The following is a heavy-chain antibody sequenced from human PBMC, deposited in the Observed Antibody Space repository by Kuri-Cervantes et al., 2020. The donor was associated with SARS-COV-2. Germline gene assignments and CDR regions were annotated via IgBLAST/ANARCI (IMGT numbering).Heavy chain of an antibody. D-gene: IGHD6-6*01. CDR3: ARGQVEQLDYYYMDV. V-gene: IGHV1-18*04. Sequence: ASVKVSCKASGYTFTSYGISWVRQAPGQGLEWMGWISAYNGNTNYARKLQGRVTMTTDTSTSTAYMELRSLRSDDTAVYYCARGQVEQLDYYYMDVWGKGTTVTVSS. CDR2: ISAYNGNT. J-gene: IGHJ6*03. CDR1: GYTFTSYG.